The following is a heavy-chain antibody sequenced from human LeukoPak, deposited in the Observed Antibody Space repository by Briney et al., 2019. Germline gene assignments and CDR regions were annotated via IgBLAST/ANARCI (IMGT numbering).Heavy chain of an antibody. CDR2: ISSNGGST. J-gene: IGHJ4*02. Sequence: GGSLRLSCSASGFTFSSYAMHWVRQAPGKGLEYVTAISSNGGSTYYADSVKGRFTISRDNSKNTLYLQMSSLRAEDTAVYYCARDYGGNRFEFDYWGQGTLVTVSS. D-gene: IGHD4-23*01. V-gene: IGHV3-64D*06. CDR3: ARDYGGNRFEFDY. CDR1: GFTFSSYA.